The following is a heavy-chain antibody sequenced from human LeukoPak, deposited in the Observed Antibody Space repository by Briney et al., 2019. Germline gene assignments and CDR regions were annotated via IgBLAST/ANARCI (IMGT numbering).Heavy chain of an antibody. V-gene: IGHV4-39*07. Sequence: SETLSLPCTVSGGSISSSYYYWGWIRQPPGKGLEWIGTMYNSGSTDYNPSLESRVTISVDTSKNQFSLKLSSVTAADTAVYYCAREADRWFDPWGQGTLVTVSS. CDR2: MYNSGST. CDR3: AREADRWFDP. J-gene: IGHJ5*02. CDR1: GGSISSSYYY.